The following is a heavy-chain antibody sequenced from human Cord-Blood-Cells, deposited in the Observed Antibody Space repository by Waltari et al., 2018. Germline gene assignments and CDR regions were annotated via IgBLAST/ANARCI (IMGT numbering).Heavy chain of an antibody. D-gene: IGHD6-13*01. CDR1: GGTFSSYA. CDR2: IIPIFGTA. Sequence: QVQLVQYGAEVKKPGSSVKVSCQASGGTFSSYAISWVRHAPGQGLEWMGGIIPIFGTANYAQKFQGRVTITADKSTSTAYMELSSLRSEDTAVYYCAREGVAAAGTPYYYYGMDVWGQGTTVTVSS. V-gene: IGHV1-69*06. CDR3: AREGVAAAGTPYYYYGMDV. J-gene: IGHJ6*02.